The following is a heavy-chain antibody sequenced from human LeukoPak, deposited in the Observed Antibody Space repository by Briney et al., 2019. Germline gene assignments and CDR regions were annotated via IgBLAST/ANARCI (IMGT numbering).Heavy chain of an antibody. J-gene: IGHJ3*02. CDR3: ARGISSGWYGAFDI. V-gene: IGHV4-4*07. D-gene: IGHD6-19*01. CDR2: IYTSGSP. Sequence: SQTLSLTYTFPGGSISIYERSWTRQPARQGLGSIGRIYTSGSPNYNPSLKSRVTRSVDTSRNQFSLKLSSVTAADRAVYYCARGISSGWYGAFDIWGQGTMVTVSS. CDR1: GGSISIYE.